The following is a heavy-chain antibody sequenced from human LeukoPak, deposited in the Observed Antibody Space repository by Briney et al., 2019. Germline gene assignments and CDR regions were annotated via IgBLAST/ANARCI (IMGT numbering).Heavy chain of an antibody. CDR1: GFTFSSYA. D-gene: IGHD2-15*01. V-gene: IGHV3-23*01. CDR2: ITSSGGST. J-gene: IGHJ5*02. Sequence: GGSLRLSCAGSGFTFSSYAMSWVRQAPGKGLEWVSAITSSGGSTYCADSVKGRFTISRDNSKNTLYLQMNSLRAEDTAVYYCAKDQVDIVVLDPWGQGTLVTVSS. CDR3: AKDQVDIVVLDP.